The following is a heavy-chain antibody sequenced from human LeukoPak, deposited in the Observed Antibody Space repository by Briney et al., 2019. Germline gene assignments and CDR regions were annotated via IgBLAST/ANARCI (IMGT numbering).Heavy chain of an antibody. CDR2: IYPGDSDT. Sequence: GASLTISCKGSGYRFTSYWIGWVRQMPGKGLEWMGIIYPGDSDTRYSPSFQGQVTISADKSISTAYLQWSSLKASDTAMYYCARRERNCSSTSCYTVDYWGQGTLVTVSS. V-gene: IGHV5-51*01. D-gene: IGHD2-2*02. CDR3: ARRERNCSSTSCYTVDY. J-gene: IGHJ4*02. CDR1: GYRFTSYW.